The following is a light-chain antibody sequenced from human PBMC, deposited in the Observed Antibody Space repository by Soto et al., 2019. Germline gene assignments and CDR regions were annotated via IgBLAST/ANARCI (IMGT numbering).Light chain of an antibody. V-gene: IGKV3-15*01. J-gene: IGKJ1*01. CDR1: QTVGTN. CDR2: GAS. CDR3: QQYDSSPRT. Sequence: ETVMTQSPVTLSVSPGERATLSCRASQTVGTNLAWYQHKPGQAPRLLIYGASTRATGIPARFSGSGSETEFTLTITSLQSEDFAVYYCQQYDSSPRTFGQGTKGDIK.